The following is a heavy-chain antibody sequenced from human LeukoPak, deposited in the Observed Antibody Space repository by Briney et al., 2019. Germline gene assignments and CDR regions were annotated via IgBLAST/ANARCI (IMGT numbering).Heavy chain of an antibody. D-gene: IGHD3-22*01. Sequence: GGSLRLSCAASGFTSSSYSMNWVRQAPGKGLEWVSSISSSSSYIYYADSVKGRFTISRDNAKNSLYLQMNSLRAEDTAVYYCARETYYYDSSGYPTVDYWGQGTLVTVSS. CDR1: GFTSSSYS. CDR2: ISSSSSYI. CDR3: ARETYYYDSSGYPTVDY. V-gene: IGHV3-21*01. J-gene: IGHJ4*02.